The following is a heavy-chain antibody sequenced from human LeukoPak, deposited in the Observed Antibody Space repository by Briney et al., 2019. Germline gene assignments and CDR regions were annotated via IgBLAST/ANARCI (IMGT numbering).Heavy chain of an antibody. CDR3: ARDQATVATPWWDH. CDR2: INGNSGGT. D-gene: IGHD4-23*01. V-gene: IGHV1-2*02. J-gene: IGHJ4*02. CDR1: GYTFSGHY. Sequence: ASVKVSCKASGYTFSGHYMHWVRQAPGQGLEWMGWINGNSGGTNYAQKFQGRVTMTRDTSISTAYMELSRLRSDDTAIYFCARDQATVATPWWDHWGQGTLVTVSS.